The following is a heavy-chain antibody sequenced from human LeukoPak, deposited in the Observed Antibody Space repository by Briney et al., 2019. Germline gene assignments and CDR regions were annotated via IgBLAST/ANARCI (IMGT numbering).Heavy chain of an antibody. J-gene: IGHJ4*02. CDR1: GFTFSSYA. V-gene: IGHV3-64D*06. Sequence: GGSLRLSCSASGFTFSSYAMHWVRQAPGKGLEYVSSISSNGGSTYYADSVKGRSTISRDNSKNTLFLQMSSLRTEDTAVYYCASPYSGYDYNFDHWGQGTLVTVSS. D-gene: IGHD5-12*01. CDR3: ASPYSGYDYNFDH. CDR2: ISSNGGST.